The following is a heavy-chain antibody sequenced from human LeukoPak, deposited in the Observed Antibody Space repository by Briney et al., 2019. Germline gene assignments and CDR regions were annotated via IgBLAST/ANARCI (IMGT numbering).Heavy chain of an antibody. CDR3: ARGNYYDSSGPMYYFDY. J-gene: IGHJ4*02. Sequence: GASVKVSCKASGYTFTSYYMHWVRQAPGQGLEWMGIINPSGGSTSYAQKFQGRVTMTRDTSTSAVYMELSSLRSEDTAVYYCARGNYYDSSGPMYYFDYWGQGTLVTVSS. CDR2: INPSGGST. D-gene: IGHD3-22*01. CDR1: GYTFTSYY. V-gene: IGHV1-46*01.